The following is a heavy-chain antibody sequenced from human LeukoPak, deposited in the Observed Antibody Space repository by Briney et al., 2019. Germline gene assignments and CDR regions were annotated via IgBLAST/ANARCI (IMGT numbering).Heavy chain of an antibody. Sequence: ASVKVSCKASGYTFNKFGITWVRQAPGQGLECMGWISAYNGKTKYTQKFQDRVTMTTDASTTTAYMELRSLRFDDTAVYYCARAEDPAMVNVGDYYDYAMDIWGQGTTVTVSS. V-gene: IGHV1-18*01. CDR3: ARAEDPAMVNVGDYYDYAMDI. D-gene: IGHD5-18*01. J-gene: IGHJ6*02. CDR2: ISAYNGKT. CDR1: GYTFNKFG.